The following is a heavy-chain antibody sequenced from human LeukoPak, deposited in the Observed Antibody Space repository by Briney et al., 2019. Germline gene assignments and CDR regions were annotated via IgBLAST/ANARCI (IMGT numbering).Heavy chain of an antibody. CDR2: ISPRSDVV. J-gene: IGHJ4*02. D-gene: IGHD3-9*01. V-gene: IGHV3-48*01. CDR3: VRDNDWAFDY. Sequence: GGSLRLSCTASGFTFNTYSMNWVRQAPGKGLEWVSHISPRSDVVSYTDSVKGRFTISRDNAKNSLYLHMSNLRAEDMAAYYCVRDNDWAFDYWGQGTLVPVSS. CDR1: GFTFNTYS.